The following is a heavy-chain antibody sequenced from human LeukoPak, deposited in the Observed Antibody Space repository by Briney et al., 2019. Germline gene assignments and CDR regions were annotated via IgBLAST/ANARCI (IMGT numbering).Heavy chain of an antibody. CDR2: INSDGSIT. V-gene: IGHV3-74*01. Sequence: GGSLRLSCAASGFTFRSYWMHWVRQAPGKGLVWVSRINSDGSITSDADSVKGRFTISRDNAENSLYLQMNSLRDEDTAVYYCARDRVVGATHYFDYWDQGTLVTVSS. D-gene: IGHD1-26*01. J-gene: IGHJ4*02. CDR1: GFTFRSYW. CDR3: ARDRVVGATHYFDY.